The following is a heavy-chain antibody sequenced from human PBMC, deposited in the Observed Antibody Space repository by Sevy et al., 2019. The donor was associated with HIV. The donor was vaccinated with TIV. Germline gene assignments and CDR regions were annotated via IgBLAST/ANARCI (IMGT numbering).Heavy chain of an antibody. V-gene: IGHV1-2*06. CDR1: GYTFTDYY. CDR3: AVLATISSFDY. J-gene: IGHJ4*02. Sequence: ASVKVSCKAFGYTFTDYYMHWVRQAPGQGLEWMGRINPNTGVTNYAQKFQGRVTMTRDTSITTAYMELHRLGSDDTAVYYCAVLATISSFDYWGQGSLVTVSS. CDR2: INPNTGVT. D-gene: IGHD5-12*01.